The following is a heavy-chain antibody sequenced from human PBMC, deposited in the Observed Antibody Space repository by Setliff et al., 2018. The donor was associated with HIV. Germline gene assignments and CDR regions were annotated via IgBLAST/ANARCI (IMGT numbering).Heavy chain of an antibody. J-gene: IGHJ4*02. CDR3: AREATPRHSSGWEYFDY. D-gene: IGHD6-19*01. CDR1: GFTFSNYE. V-gene: IGHV3-48*03. CDR2: ITGSGDTI. Sequence: GGSLRLSCAASGFTFSNYEMSWVRQAPGKGPEWVSYITGSGDTIYYADSVKGRFTMSRDNAKDSVYLQMNTLRVEDTAVYYCAREATPRHSSGWEYFDYWGQGMMVTVSS.